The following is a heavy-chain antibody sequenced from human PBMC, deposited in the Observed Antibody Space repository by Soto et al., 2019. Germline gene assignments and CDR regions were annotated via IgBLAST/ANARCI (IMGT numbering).Heavy chain of an antibody. Sequence: SETLSLTCAVYGGSFSGYYWSWIRQPPGKGLEWIGEINHSGSTNYNPSLKSRVTITVDTSKNQFSLKLSSVTAADSGVYFCARARPHDPVVVGDAPREVYFDLWGQGTLVTVSA. CDR3: ARARPHDPVVVGDAPREVYFDL. J-gene: IGHJ4*01. V-gene: IGHV4-34*01. CDR2: INHSGST. CDR1: GGSFSGYY. D-gene: IGHD1-26*01.